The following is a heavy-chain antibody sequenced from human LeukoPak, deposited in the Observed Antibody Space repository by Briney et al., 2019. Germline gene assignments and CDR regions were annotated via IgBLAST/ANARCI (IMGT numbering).Heavy chain of an antibody. D-gene: IGHD3-10*01. V-gene: IGHV4-4*07. CDR1: GGSVSNSY. J-gene: IGHJ4*02. Sequence: SETLSLTCAVSGGSVSNSYWSWLRQPAGKGLEWIGHIYHDGNTNYNPSPQGRLTMSRDTSKNHVSLRLTSVTAADTALYYCARDDFYGSGRKSGLFDYWGQGILVIVSS. CDR3: ARDDFYGSGRKSGLFDY. CDR2: IYHDGNT.